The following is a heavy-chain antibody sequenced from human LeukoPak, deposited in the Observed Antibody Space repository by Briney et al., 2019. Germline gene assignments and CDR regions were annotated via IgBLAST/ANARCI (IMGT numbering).Heavy chain of an antibody. CDR3: ARGIRSSSRAYYYYYYMDV. D-gene: IGHD6-13*01. CDR2: IYHSGST. V-gene: IGHV4-38-2*02. CDR1: GYSISSGYY. Sequence: SETLSLTCTVSGYSISSGYYWGWIRQPPGKGLEWIGSIYHSGSTNYNPSLKSRVTISVDTSKNQFSLKLSSVTAADTAVYYCARGIRSSSRAYYYYYYMDVWGKGTTVTVSS. J-gene: IGHJ6*03.